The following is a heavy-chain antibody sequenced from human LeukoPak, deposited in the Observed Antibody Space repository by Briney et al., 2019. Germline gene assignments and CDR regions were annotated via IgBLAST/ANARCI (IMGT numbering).Heavy chain of an antibody. D-gene: IGHD3-22*01. J-gene: IGHJ3*02. CDR3: ARSYDTSGHYLYGFDI. CDR2: VSGTGDIT. CDR1: GFTFRSHA. V-gene: IGHV3-23*01. Sequence: GGSLRLSCAASGFTFRSHAMSWVRQAPGKGLEWVSDVSGTGDITYYAESVKGRFTISRDNHKNTLYLQMNSLRAEDTAVYYCARSYDTSGHYLYGFDIWGQGTMVTVSS.